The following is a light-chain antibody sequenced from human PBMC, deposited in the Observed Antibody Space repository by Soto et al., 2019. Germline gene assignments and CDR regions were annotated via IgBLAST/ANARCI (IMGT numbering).Light chain of an antibody. CDR1: QSISSY. CDR2: AAS. Sequence: DIQMTQSPSSLSASVGDRVTITCRASQSISSYLNWYQQKPGKAPKLLIYAASSLQSGVPSRFSGSGSGTDFTLTISRLQPEDVATYYCQQSYSTPQAWTFGQGTKVEIK. J-gene: IGKJ1*01. CDR3: QQSYSTPQAWT. V-gene: IGKV1-39*01.